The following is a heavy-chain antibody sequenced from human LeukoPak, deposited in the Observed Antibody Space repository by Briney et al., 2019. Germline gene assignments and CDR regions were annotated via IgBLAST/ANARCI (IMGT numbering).Heavy chain of an antibody. CDR3: ARDPCGADCHDEYFQY. V-gene: IGHV3-21*01. Sequence: PGGSLRLSCAASGFTFSTFAMHWVRLSPGKGLEWVSSITGSGPYMLYADSVKHRFTISRDDAKNSLYLQMNSLRAEDTAVYYCARDPCGADCHDEYFQYWGQGTLVTDSS. CDR2: ITGSGPYM. D-gene: IGHD2-21*02. J-gene: IGHJ1*01. CDR1: GFTFSTFA.